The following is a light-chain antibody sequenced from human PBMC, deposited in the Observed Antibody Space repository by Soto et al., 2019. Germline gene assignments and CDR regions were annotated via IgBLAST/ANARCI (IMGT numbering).Light chain of an antibody. CDR3: QQYNPYSRT. CDR2: MAS. V-gene: IGKV1-5*03. CDR1: QSISNW. J-gene: IGKJ1*01. Sequence: DIQMTQSPATLSASVGDRVTITCRASQSISNWLAWYQQKPGKAPQLLIYMASSLESGVPSRFSGSGSGTDFTLTISSLQRDDFAIYYCQQYNPYSRTFGQGTKVDIK.